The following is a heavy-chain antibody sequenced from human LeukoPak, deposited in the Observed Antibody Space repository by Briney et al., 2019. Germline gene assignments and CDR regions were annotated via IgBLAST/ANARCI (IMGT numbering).Heavy chain of an antibody. Sequence: GGSLRLSCAASGNYGMNWVRQAPGKGLVWVSRIASDGSSTTYADSVKGRFSISRDNAKNTLYLQMNSLRVEDTAVYYCARGRPHGNDYWGQGTLVTVSS. CDR1: GNYG. V-gene: IGHV3-74*01. D-gene: IGHD4-23*01. CDR3: ARGRPHGNDY. J-gene: IGHJ4*02. CDR2: IASDGSST.